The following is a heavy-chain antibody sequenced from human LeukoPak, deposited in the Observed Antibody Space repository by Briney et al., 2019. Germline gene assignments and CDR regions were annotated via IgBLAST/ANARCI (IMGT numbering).Heavy chain of an antibody. V-gene: IGHV3-21*01. D-gene: IGHD3-22*01. CDR2: ICSTSTFM. J-gene: IGHJ6*03. Sequence: GGSLRPSCAASGLTFRLHSMNWVRQAQGEGLGKVASICSTSTFMYSAGSVKGRFTNSRDTAKNSLFLQMNNLRAEDTAIYYCARDYFDSSDYPQTYYYYYMDGWGKGTTVTVSS. CDR1: GLTFRLHS. CDR3: ARDYFDSSDYPQTYYYYYMDG.